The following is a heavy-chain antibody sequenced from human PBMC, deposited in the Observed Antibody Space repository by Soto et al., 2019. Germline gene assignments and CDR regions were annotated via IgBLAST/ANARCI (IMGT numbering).Heavy chain of an antibody. D-gene: IGHD6-19*01. CDR2: ISPNTGDT. CDR3: ARDRHTCGCDYFDF. CDR1: GYIFTDYY. V-gene: IGHV1-2*06. Sequence: QVQLVQSGAEMKKPGALVKVSCKTSGYIFTDYYIHWVRQVPGQGPEWMGRISPNTGDTHYAQDFQGRVTMTREVSTNTAYMELSRLTSCDTAICYCARDRHTCGCDYFDFWGQGTLVTVSS. J-gene: IGHJ4*02.